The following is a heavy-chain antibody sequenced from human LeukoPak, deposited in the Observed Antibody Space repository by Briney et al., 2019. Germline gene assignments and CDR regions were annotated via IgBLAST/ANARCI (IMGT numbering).Heavy chain of an antibody. J-gene: IGHJ4*02. CDR2: INPDTGGT. CDR1: GYPFTGHI. Sequence: GASVKVSRKASGYPFTGHIMHWVRQAPGQGLEWMGWINPDTGGTNYAQNFQGRVTMTRDTSISTAYMELTRLTSDDTAVYYCTRPEYKYGYVLDYWGQGTLVTVSS. D-gene: IGHD5-18*01. V-gene: IGHV1-2*02. CDR3: TRPEYKYGYVLDY.